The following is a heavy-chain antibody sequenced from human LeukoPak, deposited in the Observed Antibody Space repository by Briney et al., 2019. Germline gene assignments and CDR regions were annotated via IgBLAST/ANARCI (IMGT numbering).Heavy chain of an antibody. J-gene: IGHJ4*02. CDR3: ARALYYDILTNYQTHTYYFDY. Sequence: GGSLRLSCAASGFTFKIYGMHWVRQAPGKGLEWVSYISSSGSTIYYADSVKGRFTISRDNAKNSLYLQMNSLRAEDTAVYYCARALYYDILTNYQTHTYYFDYWGQGALLTVSS. V-gene: IGHV3-48*04. CDR1: GFTFKIYG. D-gene: IGHD3-9*01. CDR2: ISSSGSTI.